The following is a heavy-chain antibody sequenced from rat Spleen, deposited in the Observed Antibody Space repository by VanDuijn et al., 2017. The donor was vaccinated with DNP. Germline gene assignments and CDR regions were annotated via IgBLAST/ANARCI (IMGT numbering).Heavy chain of an antibody. CDR3: TSTLYFDF. V-gene: IGHV10-4*01. D-gene: IGHD3-1*01. CDR2: ISIKTHNYAT. Sequence: EVQVVESGGGLVQPKGSLKLSCTTSGFDFNTYAMSWVRQAPGKGLDWVASISIKTHNYATLYADSVKERFTISRDDSQNMVYLQMNNLKTEDTALYYRTSTLYFDFWGPGTIVTVSS. CDR1: GFDFNTYA. J-gene: IGHJ1*01.